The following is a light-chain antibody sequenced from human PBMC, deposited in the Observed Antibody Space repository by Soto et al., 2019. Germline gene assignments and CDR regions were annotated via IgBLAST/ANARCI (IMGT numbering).Light chain of an antibody. Sequence: DIQMTQSPSSLSASVGDRVRITCRASQSISTYLNWYQQKRGKGPKLLIYAASNLQTGVPSRFSGSGSGTEFTLTISSLQPEDFATYICQQASYTPSTFGLGTKVEIK. CDR2: AAS. CDR3: QQASYTPST. V-gene: IGKV1-39*01. CDR1: QSISTY. J-gene: IGKJ1*01.